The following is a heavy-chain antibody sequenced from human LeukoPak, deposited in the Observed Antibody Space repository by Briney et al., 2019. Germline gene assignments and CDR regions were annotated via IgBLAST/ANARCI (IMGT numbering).Heavy chain of an antibody. Sequence: GGSLRLSCAASGFTFSSYAMHWVRQAPGKGLEYVSAISSNGGSTYYANSVKGRFTISRDNSKNTLYLQMGSLRAEDMAVYYCAGSGSYYNPFFDYWGQGTLVTVSS. CDR2: ISSNGGST. D-gene: IGHD3-10*01. CDR3: AGSGSYYNPFFDY. V-gene: IGHV3-64*01. CDR1: GFTFSSYA. J-gene: IGHJ4*02.